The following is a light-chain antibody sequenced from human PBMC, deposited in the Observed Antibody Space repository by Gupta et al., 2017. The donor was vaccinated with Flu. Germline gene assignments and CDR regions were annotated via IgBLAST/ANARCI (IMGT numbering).Light chain of an antibody. CDR2: DAS. CDR1: QSVSSY. CDR3: QQRTNWPRT. J-gene: IGKJ3*01. V-gene: IGKV3-11*01. Sequence: IVLTQSPVTLSLSPGDRATLSCRASQSVSSYLAWYQQKPGQAPRLLIYDASNRATGIPARFSGSGSGTDFTLTISSLEPEDLAVYYCQQRTNWPRTFGPGTKVDIK.